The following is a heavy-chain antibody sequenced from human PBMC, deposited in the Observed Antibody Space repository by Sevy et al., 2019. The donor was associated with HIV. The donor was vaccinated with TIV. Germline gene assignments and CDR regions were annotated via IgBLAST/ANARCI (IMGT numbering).Heavy chain of an antibody. J-gene: IGHJ3*01. CDR3: ATDACSSLVN. D-gene: IGHD6-6*01. Sequence: GGSLRLSCAASGFSFSAYWMAWVRHVPGKGLEWVANLNQDGSEKYPVDSVRGRFTISRDNAKNSLYLQMNSVRVEDTGIYYCATDACSSLVNWGRGTMVTVSS. CDR1: GFSFSAYW. V-gene: IGHV3-7*01. CDR2: LNQDGSEK.